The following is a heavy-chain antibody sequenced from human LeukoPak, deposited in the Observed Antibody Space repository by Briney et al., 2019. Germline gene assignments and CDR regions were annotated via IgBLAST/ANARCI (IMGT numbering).Heavy chain of an antibody. J-gene: IGHJ4*02. CDR1: GFTVSSNY. CDR2: IYSGGST. Sequence: GGSLRLSWAASGFTVSSNYMSWVRQAPGKGLEWVSVIYSGGSTYYADSVKGRFTISRDNSKNTLYLQMNSLRAEDTAVYYCARETGGNWNRIDYWGQGTLVTVSS. CDR3: ARETGGNWNRIDY. D-gene: IGHD1/OR15-1a*01. V-gene: IGHV3-53*01.